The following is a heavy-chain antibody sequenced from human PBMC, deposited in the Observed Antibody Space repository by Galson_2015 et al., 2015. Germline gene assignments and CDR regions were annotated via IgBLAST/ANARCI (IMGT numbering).Heavy chain of an antibody. D-gene: IGHD3-16*02. CDR3: ARGYIWGSYRQDPNDAFDI. V-gene: IGHV3-53*01. Sequence: SLRLSCAASGFTVSSNYMSWVRQAPGKGLEWVSVIYSGGSTYYADSVKGRFTISRDNSKNTLYLQMNSLRAEDTAVYYCARGYIWGSYRQDPNDAFDIWAKGQWSPSLQ. CDR2: IYSGGST. CDR1: GFTVSSNY. J-gene: IGHJ3*02.